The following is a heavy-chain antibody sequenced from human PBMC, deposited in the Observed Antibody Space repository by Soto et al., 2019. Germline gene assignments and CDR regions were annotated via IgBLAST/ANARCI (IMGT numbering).Heavy chain of an antibody. Sequence: GGSLRLSCSASGFTFSSYAMHWVRQAPGKGLEYVSAISSNGGSTYYADSVKGRFTISRDNSKNTLYLQMSSLRAEDTAVYYCVKIPYSSSSHPFDYWGQGTLVTVSS. V-gene: IGHV3-64D*08. CDR1: GFTFSSYA. D-gene: IGHD6-6*01. CDR2: ISSNGGST. CDR3: VKIPYSSSSHPFDY. J-gene: IGHJ4*02.